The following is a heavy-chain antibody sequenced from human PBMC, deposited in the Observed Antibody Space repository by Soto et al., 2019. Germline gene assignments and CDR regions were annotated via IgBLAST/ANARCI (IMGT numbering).Heavy chain of an antibody. J-gene: IGHJ6*03. CDR1: GGSISSYY. V-gene: IGHV4-59*01. CDR3: SRSYSSSSKYYYYYMDV. D-gene: IGHD6-6*01. CDR2: IYYSGNT. Sequence: SETLSLTCTVPGGSISSYYWSWIRQPPGKGLEWIGYIYYSGNTNYNPSLKSRVTIKVDTSKNQFSLKLNSVTAADTAEYYCSRSYSSSSKYYYYYMDVWGKGTTVTVSS.